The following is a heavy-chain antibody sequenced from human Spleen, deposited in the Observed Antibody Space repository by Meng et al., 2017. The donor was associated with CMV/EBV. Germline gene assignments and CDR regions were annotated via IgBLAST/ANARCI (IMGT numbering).Heavy chain of an antibody. CDR2: IYWDDDK. J-gene: IGHJ1*01. Sequence: QYTVEECGPPLLNPTPILTLTCTFSWFSLSNSGVGVGWIRQPPGKALEWLALIYWDDDKRYSPSLKSRLTITKDTSKNQVVLTMTNMDPVDTATYYCAHRRGIFGNWGQGTLVTVFS. CDR1: WFSLSNSGVG. D-gene: IGHD3-3*01. V-gene: IGHV2-5*02. CDR3: AHRRGIFGN.